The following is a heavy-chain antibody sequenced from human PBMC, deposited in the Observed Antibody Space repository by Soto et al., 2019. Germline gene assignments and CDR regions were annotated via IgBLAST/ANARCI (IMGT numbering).Heavy chain of an antibody. D-gene: IGHD3-3*01. J-gene: IGHJ6*02. CDR3: ARSLASYYDFWSGYYPYGMDV. CDR2: IDWDDDK. Sequence: SGPRRVNPTQTLGLTCTFSGFARSTRGMCVSWIRQPPGKALEWLARIDWDDDKYYSTSLKTRLTISKDTSKNQVVLTMTNMDPVDTATYYCARSLASYYDFWSGYYPYGMDVWGQGT. CDR1: GFARSTRGMC. V-gene: IGHV2-70*11.